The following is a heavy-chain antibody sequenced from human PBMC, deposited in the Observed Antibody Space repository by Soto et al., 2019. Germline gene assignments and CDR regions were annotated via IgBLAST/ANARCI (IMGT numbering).Heavy chain of an antibody. Sequence: PSETLSLTCTVSGGSITTGSYFWGWIRQPPGKGLEWVGSIFYSGNTYYNPSLKSRVTISVDTSKSQFSLKLTSVTATDTAVYYCARQGRRPTYYYYGMDVWGQGTTVTVSS. CDR1: GGSITTGSYF. J-gene: IGHJ6*02. CDR3: ARQGRRPTYYYYGMDV. V-gene: IGHV4-39*01. CDR2: IFYSGNT. D-gene: IGHD3-16*01.